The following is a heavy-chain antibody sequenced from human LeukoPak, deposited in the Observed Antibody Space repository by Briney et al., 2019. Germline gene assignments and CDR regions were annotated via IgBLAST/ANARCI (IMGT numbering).Heavy chain of an antibody. CDR3: AKDRNSNYGSGSYLDY. Sequence: GGSLRLSCAASGFTFSSYGMHWVRQVPGKGLEWVAVISYDGSNKYYADSVKGRFTISRDNSKNTLYLQMNSLRAEDTAVYYCAKDRNSNYGSGSYLDYWGLGTLVTVSS. CDR2: ISYDGSNK. D-gene: IGHD3-10*01. CDR1: GFTFSSYG. V-gene: IGHV3-30*18. J-gene: IGHJ4*02.